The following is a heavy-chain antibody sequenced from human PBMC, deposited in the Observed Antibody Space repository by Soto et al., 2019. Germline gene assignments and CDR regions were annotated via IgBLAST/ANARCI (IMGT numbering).Heavy chain of an antibody. V-gene: IGHV3-30*03. J-gene: IGHJ6*02. Sequence: GGSLRLSCAASGFTFSSYGMHWVRQAPGKGLEWVAVISYDGSNKYYADSVKGRFTISRDNSKNTLYLQMNSLRAEDTAVYYCAINTYYYYGMDVWGQGTTVTVSS. CDR3: AINTYYYYGMDV. CDR1: GFTFSSYG. CDR2: ISYDGSNK.